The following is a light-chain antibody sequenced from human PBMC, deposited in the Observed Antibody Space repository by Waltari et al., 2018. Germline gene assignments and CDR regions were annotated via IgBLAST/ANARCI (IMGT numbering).Light chain of an antibody. CDR1: QSIVHDNGNTY. CDR3: MQATQFPRT. V-gene: IGKV2-24*01. J-gene: IGKJ1*01. Sequence: DIVMTQTPLSAPVTLGQPASISCRSSQSIVHDNGNTYLSWLQQRPGQPPRLLIYKISKRLSGVPDRFSGSGAGTDFTLKISRVEAEDVGVYYCMQATQFPRTFGQGTKVEIK. CDR2: KIS.